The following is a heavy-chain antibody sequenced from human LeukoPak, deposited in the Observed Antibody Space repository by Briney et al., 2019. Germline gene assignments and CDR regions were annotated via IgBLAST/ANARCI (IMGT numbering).Heavy chain of an antibody. CDR2: IYSDNT. D-gene: IGHD6-13*01. J-gene: IGHJ4*02. CDR1: GFTVSSNS. Sequence: GGSLRLSCTVSGFTVSSNSMSWVRQAPGKGLEWVSFIYSDNTHYSDSAKGRFTISRDNAKNSLYLQMNSLRAEDTAVYYCARDARLAAAGYWGQGTLVTVSS. V-gene: IGHV3-53*01. CDR3: ARDARLAAAGY.